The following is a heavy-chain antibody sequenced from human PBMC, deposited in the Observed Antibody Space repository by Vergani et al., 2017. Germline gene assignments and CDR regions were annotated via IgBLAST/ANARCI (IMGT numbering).Heavy chain of an antibody. D-gene: IGHD1-14*01. CDR2: ISSNGGST. V-gene: IGHV3-64*01. CDR1: GFTFSSYA. CDR3: ARKGVKPDDAFDI. J-gene: IGHJ3*02. Sequence: EVQLLESGGGLVQPGGSLRLSCAASGFTFSSYAMHWVRQAPGKGLEYVSAISSNGGSTYYANSVKGRFTISRDNSKNTLYLQMGSLRAEDMAVYYCARKGVKPDDAFDIWGQGTMVTVSS.